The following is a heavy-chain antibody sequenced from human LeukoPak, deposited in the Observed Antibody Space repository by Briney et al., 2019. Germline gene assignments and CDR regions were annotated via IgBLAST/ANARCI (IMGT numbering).Heavy chain of an antibody. V-gene: IGHV3-23*01. CDR1: GFTFSSNA. CDR3: AKAVGGTFDY. Sequence: GGSLRLSCAASGFTFSSNAMNWVRQAPGKGLEWVSVISGSGDSTYYTESVKGRFTISRDNSKNTLFLQMNSLRPEDTALYYCAKAVGGTFDYWGQGTLVTVSS. D-gene: IGHD1-26*01. CDR2: ISGSGDST. J-gene: IGHJ4*02.